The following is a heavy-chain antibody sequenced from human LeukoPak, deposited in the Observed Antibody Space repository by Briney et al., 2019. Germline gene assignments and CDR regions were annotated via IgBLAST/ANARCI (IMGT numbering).Heavy chain of an antibody. V-gene: IGHV3-48*04. CDR2: ISSSSSTI. CDR3: ARGHWYYDFWSGYYVDY. CDR1: GFTFSSYT. Sequence: PGGSLRLSCAASGFTFSSYTMSWVRQAPGKGLEWVSYISSSSSTIYYADSVKGRFTISRDNAKNSLYLQMNSLRAEDTAVYYCARGHWYYDFWSGYYVDYWGQGTLVTVSS. J-gene: IGHJ4*02. D-gene: IGHD3-3*01.